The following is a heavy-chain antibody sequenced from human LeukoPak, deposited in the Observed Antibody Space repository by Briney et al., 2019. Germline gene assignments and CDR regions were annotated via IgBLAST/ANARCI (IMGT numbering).Heavy chain of an antibody. CDR3: AKDVSGYNQVI. J-gene: IGHJ4*02. V-gene: IGHV3-33*06. CDR1: GFTFSSYA. Sequence: PGGSLRLSCAASGFTFSSYAMHWVRQAPGKGLEWVAVIWYDGSNKYYADSVKGRFTISRDNSKNTLYLQMNSLRAEDTAVYYCAKDVSGYNQVIWGQGTLVTVSS. CDR2: IWYDGSNK. D-gene: IGHD3-22*01.